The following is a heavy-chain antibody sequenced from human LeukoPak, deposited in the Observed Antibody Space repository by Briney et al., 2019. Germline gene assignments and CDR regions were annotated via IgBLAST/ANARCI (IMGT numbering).Heavy chain of an antibody. CDR1: GGSISSSSYY. Sequence: SETLSLTCTVSGGSISSSSYYWGWIRQPPGKGLEWIGSIYYSGSTYYNPSLKSRVTISVDTSKNQFSLKLSSVTAADTAVYYCARGFRGASFDYWGQGTLVAVSS. CDR2: IYYSGST. D-gene: IGHD1-26*01. CDR3: ARGFRGASFDY. V-gene: IGHV4-39*01. J-gene: IGHJ4*02.